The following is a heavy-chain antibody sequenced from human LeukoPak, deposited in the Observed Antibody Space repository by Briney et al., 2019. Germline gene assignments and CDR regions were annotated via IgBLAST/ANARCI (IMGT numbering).Heavy chain of an antibody. D-gene: IGHD1-1*01. V-gene: IGHV3-66*01. CDR3: ARGGTDGLDI. CDR1: GFTGSSNY. J-gene: IGHJ3*02. CDR2: IYSGGST. Sequence: GGSLRLSCAASGFTGSSNYMTWVRQAPGKGLEWVSGIYSGGSTYYADSVKGRFTISRDNSKNTLYLQMNNLRAEDTAVYFCARGGTDGLDIWGQETMVTVSS.